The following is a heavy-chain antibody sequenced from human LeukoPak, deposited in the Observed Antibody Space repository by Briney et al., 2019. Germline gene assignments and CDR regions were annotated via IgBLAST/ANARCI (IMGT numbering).Heavy chain of an antibody. D-gene: IGHD6-13*01. V-gene: IGHV5-51*01. Sequence: GESLKISCKASGYSFTTYWIAWVRQVPGKGLEWMGIIHPRDSDIRYNPPFQGQVTISGDKSISTAYLQWNSLKASDTAMYYCARRLAAAGTFDYWGQGTLVTVSS. CDR3: ARRLAAAGTFDY. CDR2: IHPRDSDI. CDR1: GYSFTTYW. J-gene: IGHJ4*02.